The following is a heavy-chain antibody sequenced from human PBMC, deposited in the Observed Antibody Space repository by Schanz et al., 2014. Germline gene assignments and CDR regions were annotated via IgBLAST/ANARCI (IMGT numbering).Heavy chain of an antibody. D-gene: IGHD1-26*01. CDR2: ISGSSRTI. CDR1: GFGFSSYS. Sequence: VQLVDSGGGLVKPGGSLRLSCAASGFGFSSYSMNWVRQAPGKGLEWVSYISGSSRTIYYADSMKGRFTVSRDNAENALYLQMNSLRAEDTGLYCCARGGSGSHYRLDYWGQGTLVTVSS. CDR3: ARGGSGSHYRLDY. V-gene: IGHV3-48*01. J-gene: IGHJ4*02.